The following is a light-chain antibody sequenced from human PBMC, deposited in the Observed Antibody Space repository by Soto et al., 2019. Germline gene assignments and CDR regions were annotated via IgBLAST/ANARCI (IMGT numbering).Light chain of an antibody. CDR2: DVS. V-gene: IGLV2-11*01. J-gene: IGLJ1*01. Sequence: QSVLTQPRSVSGSPGQSGTISCTGTSSDVGGYNYVSWYQQHPGKVPKLMIYDVSKRPSGVPDRFSGSKSGNTASLTISGLQAEDEADYYCCSYAGSYTLYVFGTGTKVTVL. CDR1: SSDVGGYNY. CDR3: CSYAGSYTLYV.